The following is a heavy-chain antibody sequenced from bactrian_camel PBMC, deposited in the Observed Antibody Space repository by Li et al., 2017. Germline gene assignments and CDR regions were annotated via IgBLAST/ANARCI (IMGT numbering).Heavy chain of an antibody. CDR2: IFIDGTT. Sequence: QVQLVESGGGSVQAGGSLRLSCAASGYTSRPYCMGWFRQAPGKEREPVATIFIDGTTDYADSVKGRFTISRDDARDTLYLQMSTLKPEDTAMYYCAAVVGCSTAPWLRDPGQRQGPIYWGQGTQVTVS. J-gene: IGHJ4*01. D-gene: IGHD7*01. CDR1: GYTSRPYC. CDR3: AAVVGCSTAPWLRDPGQRQGPIY. V-gene: IGHV3S55*01.